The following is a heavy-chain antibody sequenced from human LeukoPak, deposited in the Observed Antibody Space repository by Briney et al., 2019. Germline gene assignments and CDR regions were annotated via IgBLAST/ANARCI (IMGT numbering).Heavy chain of an antibody. CDR2: IYYSGST. V-gene: IGHV4-59*12. D-gene: IGHD3-3*01. CDR3: AREKSGPYYYYGLDV. Sequence: SETLSLTRTVYGGSISSYYWSWIRQPPGKGPEWIGNIYYSGSTNYNPSLKSRVTISVDTSKTQFSLKLNSVTAADTAVYYCAREKSGPYYYYGLDVWGQGTTVTVAS. J-gene: IGHJ6*02. CDR1: GGSISSYY.